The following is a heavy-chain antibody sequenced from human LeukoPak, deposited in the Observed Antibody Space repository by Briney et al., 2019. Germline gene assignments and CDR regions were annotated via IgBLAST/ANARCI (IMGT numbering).Heavy chain of an antibody. CDR3: ARVYYSNSYDYWYFDL. CDR2: INHSGST. Sequence: PSETLSLTCAVYGGSFSGYYWSWIRQPPGKGLEWIGEINHSGSTNYNPSLKSRVTISVDTSKNQFSLKLSSVTAADTAVYYCARVYYSNSYDYWYFDLWGRGTLVTVSS. D-gene: IGHD6-13*01. CDR1: GGSFSGYY. V-gene: IGHV4-34*01. J-gene: IGHJ2*01.